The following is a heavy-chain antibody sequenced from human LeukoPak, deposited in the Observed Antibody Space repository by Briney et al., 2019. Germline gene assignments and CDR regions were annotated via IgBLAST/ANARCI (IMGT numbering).Heavy chain of an antibody. D-gene: IGHD6-6*01. Sequence: SETLSLTCTVSGGSISTYYWNWIRQPPGKGLEWIGYIYHSGSTNYNPSLQSRVTISVDTSKNQFSLNLNSVTAADTAVYYCARGGAARLHFQNWGQGALVTASS. CDR2: IYHSGST. CDR1: GGSISTYY. J-gene: IGHJ1*01. CDR3: ARGGAARLHFQN. V-gene: IGHV4-59*01.